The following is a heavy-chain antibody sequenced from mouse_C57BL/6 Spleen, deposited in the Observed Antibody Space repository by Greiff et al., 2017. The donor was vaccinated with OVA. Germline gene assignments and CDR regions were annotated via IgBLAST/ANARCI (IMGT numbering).Heavy chain of an antibody. D-gene: IGHD1-3*01. CDR3: ARGGKVLYYFDY. CDR2: ISSGGSTI. CDR1: GFTFSDYG. J-gene: IGHJ2*01. V-gene: IGHV5-17*01. Sequence: EVKVVESGGGLVKPGGSLKLSCAASGFTFSDYGMHWVRQAPEKGLEWVAYISSGGSTIYYADTVKGRFTISRDNAKNTLFLQMTSLRSEDTAMYYCARGGKVLYYFDYWGQGTTLTVSS.